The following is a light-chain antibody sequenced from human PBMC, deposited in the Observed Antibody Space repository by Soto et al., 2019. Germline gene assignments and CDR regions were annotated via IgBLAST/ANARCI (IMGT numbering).Light chain of an antibody. CDR1: SSNIGAGYD. V-gene: IGLV1-40*01. CDR3: QSYDSSLSGHWV. CDR2: GNS. Sequence: QSLLTQPPSVSGAPGQRVTISCTGSSSNIGAGYDVHWYQQLPGTAPKLLIYGNSNRPSGVPDRFSGSKSGTSASLAITGLQAEDEADYYCQSYDSSLSGHWVFGGGTKVTVL. J-gene: IGLJ3*02.